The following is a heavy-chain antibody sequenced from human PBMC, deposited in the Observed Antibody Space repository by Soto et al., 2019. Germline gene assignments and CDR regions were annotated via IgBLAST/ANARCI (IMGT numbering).Heavy chain of an antibody. CDR1: GGTFSSYA. CDR2: IIPIFGTA. V-gene: IGHV1-69*13. J-gene: IGHJ4*02. D-gene: IGHD3-3*01. CDR3: ARDRGDSPITIFGVVNFDY. Sequence: SVKVSCKASGGTFSSYAISWVRQAPGQGLEWMGGIIPIFGTANYAQKFQGRVTITADESTSTAYMELSSLRSEDTAVYYCARDRGDSPITIFGVVNFDYWGQGTLVTVSS.